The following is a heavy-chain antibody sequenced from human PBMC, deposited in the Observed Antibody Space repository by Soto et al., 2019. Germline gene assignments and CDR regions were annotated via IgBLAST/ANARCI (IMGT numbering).Heavy chain of an antibody. D-gene: IGHD3-22*01. CDR1: GGTFSSYA. CDR2: IIPIFGTA. Sequence: SSVKVSCKASGGTFSSYAISWVRQAPGQGLEWMGGIIPIFGTANYAQKFQGRVTITADESTSTAYMELSSLRSEDTAVYYCARVIGHSEYYESSGVDYGMDVWGHGTTVTVTS. CDR3: ARVIGHSEYYESSGVDYGMDV. V-gene: IGHV1-69*13. J-gene: IGHJ6*02.